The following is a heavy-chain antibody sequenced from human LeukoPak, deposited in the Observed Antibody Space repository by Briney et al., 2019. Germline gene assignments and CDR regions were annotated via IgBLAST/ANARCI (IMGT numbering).Heavy chain of an antibody. Sequence: GASVQVSCKASEYTFTNYDINWVRQATGQGLEWMGWINPNSGGTNYAQKFQGRVTMTRDTSISTAYMELSRLRSDDTAVYYCAREEYYGSGTSPGGYWFDPWGQGTLVTVSS. J-gene: IGHJ5*02. D-gene: IGHD3-10*01. CDR2: INPNSGGT. V-gene: IGHV1-2*02. CDR3: AREEYYGSGTSPGGYWFDP. CDR1: EYTFTNYD.